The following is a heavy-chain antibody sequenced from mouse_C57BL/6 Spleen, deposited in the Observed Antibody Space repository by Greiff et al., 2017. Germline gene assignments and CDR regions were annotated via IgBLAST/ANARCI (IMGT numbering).Heavy chain of an antibody. D-gene: IGHD1-1*01. CDR3: ARGTLPYYGSSYDY. CDR1: GYSITSGYY. J-gene: IGHJ2*01. V-gene: IGHV3-6*01. Sequence: EVKLMESGPGLVKPSQSLSLTCSVTGYSITSGYYWNWIRQFPGNKLEWMGYISYDGSNNYNPSLKNRISITRDTSKNQFFLKLNSVTTEDTATYYCARGTLPYYGSSYDYWGQGTTLTVSS. CDR2: ISYDGSN.